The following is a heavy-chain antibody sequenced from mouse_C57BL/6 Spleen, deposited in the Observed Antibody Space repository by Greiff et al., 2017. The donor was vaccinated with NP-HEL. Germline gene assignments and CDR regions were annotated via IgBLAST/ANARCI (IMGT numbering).Heavy chain of an antibody. Sequence: VQGVESGAELARPGASVKLSCKASGYTFTSYGISWVKQRTGQGLEWIGEIYPRSGNTYYNEKFKGKATLTADKSSSTAYMELRSLTSEDSAVYFCAEGVYGNYLDYWGQGTTLTVSS. D-gene: IGHD2-1*01. J-gene: IGHJ2*01. V-gene: IGHV1-81*01. CDR2: IYPRSGNT. CDR3: AEGVYGNYLDY. CDR1: GYTFTSYG.